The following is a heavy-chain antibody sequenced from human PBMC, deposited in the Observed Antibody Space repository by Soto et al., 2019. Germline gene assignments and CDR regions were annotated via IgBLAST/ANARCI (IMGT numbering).Heavy chain of an antibody. CDR3: ARMFYHYVNGNWFDP. V-gene: IGHV4-59*01. CDR1: DGSIGSDY. Sequence: SETLSLTCTVSDGSIGSDYWSWIRQPPGKGLEWLGNIDYIGNTNYNPSLKSRVTMSIDTSKNRFSLKLASVTTADTAVYYCARMFYHYVNGNWFDPWGHGTLVTVSS. D-gene: IGHD3-22*01. CDR2: IDYIGNT. J-gene: IGHJ5*02.